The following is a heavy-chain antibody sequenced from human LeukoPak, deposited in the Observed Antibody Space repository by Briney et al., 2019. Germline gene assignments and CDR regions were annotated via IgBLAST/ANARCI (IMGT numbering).Heavy chain of an antibody. D-gene: IGHD5-18*01. CDR3: IRDVETAMRYGMDV. J-gene: IGHJ6*02. Sequence: GGSLKLSCAASGLTFSDSAMHWVRQASGKWLEWLGRMRGKARSYATAYGASVSGRLTISRDDSENTAYLQRNTLTITDTAVYYCIRDVETAMRYGMDVWGQGNTVTVSS. V-gene: IGHV3-73*01. CDR1: GLTFSDSA. CDR2: MRGKARSYAT.